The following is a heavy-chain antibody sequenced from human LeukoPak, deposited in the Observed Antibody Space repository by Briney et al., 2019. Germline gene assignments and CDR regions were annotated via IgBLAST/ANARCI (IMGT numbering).Heavy chain of an antibody. J-gene: IGHJ4*02. D-gene: IGHD3-10*01. CDR3: ARGRGRGPNDY. CDR2: MNPNSGNT. V-gene: IGHV1-8*01. Sequence: APPNVSRKAYGYPLAKYDRNRGPQDNGKRLEWMGWMNPNSGNTGYAQKFQGRVTMTRNTSISTAYMELSSLRSEDTAVYYCARGRGRGPNDYWGQGTLVTVSS. CDR1: GYPLAKYD.